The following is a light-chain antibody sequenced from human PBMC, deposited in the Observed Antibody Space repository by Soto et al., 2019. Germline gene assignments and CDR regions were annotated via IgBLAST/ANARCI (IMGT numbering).Light chain of an antibody. V-gene: IGLV1-40*01. CDR3: QSYDRGLTAYV. J-gene: IGLJ1*01. CDR1: SSNIGAGYE. Sequence: QAVLTQPPSVSGAPGQRVTISCTGTSSNIGAGYEVHWYHQLPGTAPKFLASGNDNRPSGVPDRLSASKSGTSGSLAITDLQAEDEGHYYCQSYDRGLTAYVFGTGTKLTVL. CDR2: GND.